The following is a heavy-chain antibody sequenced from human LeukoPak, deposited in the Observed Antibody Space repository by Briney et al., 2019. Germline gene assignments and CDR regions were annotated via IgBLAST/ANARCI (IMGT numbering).Heavy chain of an antibody. D-gene: IGHD5-12*01. CDR2: INHSGST. J-gene: IGHJ6*03. V-gene: IGHV4-34*01. Sequence: SETLSLTCAVYGGSFSGYYWSWIRQPPGKGLEWIGEINHSGSTNYNPSLKSRVTISVDTSKNQFSLKLSSVTAADTAVYYCARDPESGYDIYMDVWGKGTTVTVSS. CDR1: GGSFSGYY. CDR3: ARDPESGYDIYMDV.